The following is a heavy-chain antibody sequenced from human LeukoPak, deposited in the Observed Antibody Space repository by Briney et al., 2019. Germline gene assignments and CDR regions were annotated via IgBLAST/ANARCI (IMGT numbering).Heavy chain of an antibody. V-gene: IGHV1-69*13. CDR3: ARDYRPDCSSTSCYRHYYYYYGMDV. D-gene: IGHD2-2*02. CDR1: GGTFNTYA. CDR2: IIPIFGTA. J-gene: IGHJ6*02. Sequence: GASVKVSCKASGGTFNTYAFSWVRQAPGQGLEWMGGIIPIFGTANYAQKFQGRVTITADESTSTAYMELGSLRSEDTAVYYCARDYRPDCSSTSCYRHYYYYYGMDVWGQGTTVTVSS.